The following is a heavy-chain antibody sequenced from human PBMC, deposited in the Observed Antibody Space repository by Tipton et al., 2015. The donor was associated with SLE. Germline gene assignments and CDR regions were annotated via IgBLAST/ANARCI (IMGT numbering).Heavy chain of an antibody. CDR1: GGSFSGYY. CDR3: ARVGTGLFDY. D-gene: IGHD7-27*01. V-gene: IGHV4-34*01. J-gene: IGHJ4*02. Sequence: TLSLTCDVHGGSFSGYYWNWIRQSPGKGLEWIGEINRSGTTNYITSLKSRVTISLDTSKNQFSLKLSSVTAADTAVYYCARVGTGLFDYWGQGTLVTVSS. CDR2: INRSGTT.